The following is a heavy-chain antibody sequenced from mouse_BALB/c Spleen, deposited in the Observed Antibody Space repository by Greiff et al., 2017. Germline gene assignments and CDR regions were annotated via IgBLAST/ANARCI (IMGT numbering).Heavy chain of an antibody. CDR1: GFTFSSYA. D-gene: IGHD2-3*01. CDR2: ISSGGST. CDR3: ARAQGFGYYIAY. V-gene: IGHV5-6-5*01. J-gene: IGHJ3*01. Sequence: EVQLVESGGGLVKPGGSLKLSCAASGFTFSSYAMSWVRQTPEKRLEWVASISSGGSTYYPDSVKGRFTISRANARNILYLQMSSLRSEDTAMYYCARAQGFGYYIAYWGQGTLVTVSA.